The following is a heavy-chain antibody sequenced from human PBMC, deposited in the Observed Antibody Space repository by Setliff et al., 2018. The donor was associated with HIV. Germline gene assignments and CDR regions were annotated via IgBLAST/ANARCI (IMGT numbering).Heavy chain of an antibody. D-gene: IGHD6-19*01. V-gene: IGHV4-59*01. Sequence: SETLSLTCSVSGGSISGYYWSWVRQPPGRGLQWIGYVSYSGSTSYNPSLNSRVIMSVDTSRNQFSLKLSSVTAADTAVYYCARGSSGWTFDCWGQGTLVTVSS. J-gene: IGHJ4*02. CDR2: VSYSGST. CDR1: GGSISGYY. CDR3: ARGSSGWTFDC.